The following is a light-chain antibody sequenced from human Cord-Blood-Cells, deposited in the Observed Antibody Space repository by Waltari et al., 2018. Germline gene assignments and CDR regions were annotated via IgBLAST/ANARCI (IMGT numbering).Light chain of an antibody. CDR2: GAS. CDR1: QSVSSN. CDR3: QQYNNWPLT. V-gene: IGKV3-15*01. Sequence: EIVMTQSTATLSVSAGERATLSCRASQSVSSNLAWYQQKPGQAPRLLIYGASTRATGIPARFSGSGSVTEFTLTISSLQSEDFAVYYCQQYNNWPLTFGGGTKVEIK. J-gene: IGKJ4*01.